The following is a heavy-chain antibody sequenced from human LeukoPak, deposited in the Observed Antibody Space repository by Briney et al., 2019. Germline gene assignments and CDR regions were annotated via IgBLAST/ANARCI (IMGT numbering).Heavy chain of an antibody. Sequence: GGSLRLSCAAPGFTFSSYSMNWVRQAPGKGLEWVSSISSSSSYIYYADSVKGRFTISRDNAKNSLYLQMNSLRAEDTAVYYCARGGVAAAGYWGQGTLVTVSS. J-gene: IGHJ4*02. CDR2: ISSSSSYI. V-gene: IGHV3-21*01. CDR3: ARGGVAAAGY. D-gene: IGHD6-13*01. CDR1: GFTFSSYS.